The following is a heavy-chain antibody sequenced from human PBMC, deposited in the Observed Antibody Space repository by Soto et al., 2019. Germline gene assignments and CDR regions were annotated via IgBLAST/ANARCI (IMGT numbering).Heavy chain of an antibody. CDR1: GITFSSRW. V-gene: IGHV5-10-1*01. Sequence: GESLKISCTASGITFSSRWVTWVRQVPGKGLEWVGRIDPFDGYVEYGPAFEGHVTFSADKSSATASLHWTSLKTSDSGMYYCAWGPTPPNMFSFRGQGTSVTVSS. J-gene: IGHJ1*01. D-gene: IGHD3-10*02. CDR3: AWGPTPPNMFSF. CDR2: IDPFDGYV.